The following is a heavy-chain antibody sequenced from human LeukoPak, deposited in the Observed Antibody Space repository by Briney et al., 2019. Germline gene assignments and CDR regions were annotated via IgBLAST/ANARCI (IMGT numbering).Heavy chain of an antibody. V-gene: IGHV4-59*07. CDR3: ARGRYDSRTKGWFDT. CDR2: IYYSGSI. J-gene: IGHJ5*02. Sequence: SDTLSLTCTLSVRSISIYYWNWIRQPPGKGLEGIVYIYYSGSINYNPSLKSRVTISVETSKNQFSLKLSSVRAADKAVYYCARGRYDSRTKGWFDTWGQGTMVTVSS. D-gene: IGHD3-22*01. CDR1: VRSISIYY.